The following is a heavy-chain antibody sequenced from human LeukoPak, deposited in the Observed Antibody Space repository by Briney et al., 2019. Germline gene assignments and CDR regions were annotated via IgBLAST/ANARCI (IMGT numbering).Heavy chain of an antibody. J-gene: IGHJ4*02. CDR1: GFTFNSYW. D-gene: IGHD5-24*01. Sequence: QTGGSLRLSCAASGFTFNSYWFHWVRQAPGKGLVWVSRINSDGSDTIYADSVKGRFTISRDNAKSTVYLQMNSLKAEDTAVYYCARGPPRWLQFASIDYWGQGTLVTVSS. CDR3: ARGPPRWLQFASIDY. CDR2: INSDGSDT. V-gene: IGHV3-74*01.